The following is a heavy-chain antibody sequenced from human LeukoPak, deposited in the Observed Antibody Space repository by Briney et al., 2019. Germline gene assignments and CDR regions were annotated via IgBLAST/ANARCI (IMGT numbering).Heavy chain of an antibody. CDR3: ARAALWFGELLS. CDR2: ISYDGSNK. CDR1: GFTFSSYG. V-gene: IGHV3-30*19. J-gene: IGHJ5*02. Sequence: GGSLRLSCAASGFTFSSYGMHWVRQAPGKGLEWVAVISYDGSNKYYADSVKGRFTISRDNSKNTLYLQMNSLRAEDTAVYYCARAALWFGELLSWGQGTLVTVSS. D-gene: IGHD3-10*01.